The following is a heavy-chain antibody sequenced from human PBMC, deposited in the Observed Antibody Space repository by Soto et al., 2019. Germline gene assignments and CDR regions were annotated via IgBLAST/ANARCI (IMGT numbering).Heavy chain of an antibody. D-gene: IGHD3-22*01. CDR3: AKDPTGYYNDSSGYSNGEY. Sequence: PGGSLRLSCAASGFTFSSYGMHWVRQAPGKGLEWVAVISYDGSNKYYADSVKGRFTISRDDSKNTLYLQMNSLRAEDTAIYYCAKDPTGYYNDSSGYSNGEYWGQGT. J-gene: IGHJ4*02. V-gene: IGHV3-30*18. CDR2: ISYDGSNK. CDR1: GFTFSSYG.